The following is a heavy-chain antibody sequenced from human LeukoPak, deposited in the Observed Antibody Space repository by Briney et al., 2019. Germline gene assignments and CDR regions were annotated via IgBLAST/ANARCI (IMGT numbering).Heavy chain of an antibody. D-gene: IGHD2-15*01. J-gene: IGHJ6*02. CDR2: IYHSENT. CDR3: ARAQGYCSGGDCPDYYYGLDV. Sequence: PSETLSLTCAVSGGSISSGGYSWSWIRQPPGKGLEWIGYIYHSENTYYNPSLKSRVTISEDRSKNQFSLKLSSVTAADTAVYYCARAQGYCSGGDCPDYYYGLDVWGQGTTVTVSS. V-gene: IGHV4-30-2*01. CDR1: GGSISSGGYS.